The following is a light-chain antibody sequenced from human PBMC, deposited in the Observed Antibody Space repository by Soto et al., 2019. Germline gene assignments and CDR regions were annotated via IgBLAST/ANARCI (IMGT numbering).Light chain of an antibody. CDR3: QQYGSSPPIT. J-gene: IGKJ5*01. CDR1: QSVSSSY. CDR2: GAS. Sequence: IVLTQSPVTMSLVIGERAPLSCRAIQSVSSSYLAWYQQKPGQAPRLLIYGASSRATGIPDRFSGSGSGTDFTLTISRLEPEDFAVYYCQQYGSSPPITFGQGTRLEIK. V-gene: IGKV3-20*01.